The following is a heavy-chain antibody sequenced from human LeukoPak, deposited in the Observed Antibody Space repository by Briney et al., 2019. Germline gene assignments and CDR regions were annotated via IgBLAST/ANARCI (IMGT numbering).Heavy chain of an antibody. CDR2: ISAYNGNT. V-gene: IGHV1-18*01. CDR3: ARDRVPHEYGDYRDASDI. J-gene: IGHJ3*02. CDR1: GYTFTSYG. D-gene: IGHD4-17*01. Sequence: ASVKVSCKASGYTFTSYGISWVRQAPGQGLEWMGWISAYNGNTNYAQKLQGRVTMTTDTSTSTAYMELRSLRSDVTAVYYCARDRVPHEYGDYRDASDIWGQGTMVTVSS.